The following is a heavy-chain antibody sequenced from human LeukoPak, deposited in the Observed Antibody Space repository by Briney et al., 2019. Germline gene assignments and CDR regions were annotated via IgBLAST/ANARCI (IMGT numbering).Heavy chain of an antibody. CDR1: GFTFEDYA. J-gene: IGHJ3*02. V-gene: IGHV3-9*01. Sequence: GGSLRLSCAASGFTFEDYAMHWVRQVPGKGLEWVSGSSWNSGSFGYANSVKGRFTISRDNAKNSLYLQMNSLRADDPALSHCAKGYDSSGYYYGDAFDIWAQGTMVTVSS. CDR2: SSWNSGSF. CDR3: AKGYDSSGYYYGDAFDI. D-gene: IGHD3-22*01.